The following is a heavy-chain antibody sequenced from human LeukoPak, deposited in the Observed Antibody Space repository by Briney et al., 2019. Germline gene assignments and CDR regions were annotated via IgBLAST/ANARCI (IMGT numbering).Heavy chain of an antibody. CDR3: ASRYFDY. J-gene: IGHJ4*02. CDR2: ISYDGSNK. Sequence: GGSLRLSCAASGFTFSSYGMHWVRQAPGKGLEWVAVISYDGSNKYYADSVKGRFTISRDNAKNSLYLQMNSLRDEDTAVYYCASRYFDYWGQGTLVTVSS. CDR1: GFTFSSYG. V-gene: IGHV3-30*03.